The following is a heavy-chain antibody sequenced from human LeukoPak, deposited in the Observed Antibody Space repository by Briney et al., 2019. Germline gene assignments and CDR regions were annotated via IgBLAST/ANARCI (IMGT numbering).Heavy chain of an antibody. CDR3: ARGTRYQLLSYFDY. V-gene: IGHV1-18*01. D-gene: IGHD2-2*01. J-gene: IGHJ4*02. CDR1: AYTFTSYG. CDR2: ISAYNGKT. Sequence: GASVKVSCKASAYTFTSYGISWGRHARGQGLEWMGGISAYNGKTNYAQKLQGRVTMTTDTSTSTAYMELRSLRSDDTAVYYCARGTRYQLLSYFDYWGQGTLATVSS.